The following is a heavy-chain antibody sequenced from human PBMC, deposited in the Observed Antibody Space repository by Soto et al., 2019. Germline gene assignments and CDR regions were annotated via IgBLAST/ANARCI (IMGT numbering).Heavy chain of an antibody. CDR3: VKEANPFINTLVVLIFDY. Sequence: GGSLRLSCAASGFTFSTYTMHWVRQTPGKGLEREAVISHDGSDKYYADSVKGRFTISRDNSKNTLYLRMNSLRSDDTAVYYCVKEANPFINTLVVLIFDYWGQGTQVTVSS. D-gene: IGHD3-22*01. CDR2: ISHDGSDK. V-gene: IGHV3-30*14. CDR1: GFTFSTYT. J-gene: IGHJ4*02.